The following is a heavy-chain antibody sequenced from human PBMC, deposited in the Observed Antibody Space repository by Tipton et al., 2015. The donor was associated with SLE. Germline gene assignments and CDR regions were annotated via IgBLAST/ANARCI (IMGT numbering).Heavy chain of an antibody. CDR3: AIALGYCSGASCDLESLFVP. CDR1: GYTFTAYY. J-gene: IGHJ5*02. D-gene: IGHD2-15*01. CDR2: INSNSGGT. Sequence: QVQLVQSGAEVKKPGASVKVSCKASGYTFTAYYIHWVRQAPGQGLEWMGRINSNSGGTNYAQKFQGRVTMTRDTSINTTYMDLIRLRSDYTAVYYCAIALGYCSGASCDLESLFVPWGQGTLVTVSS. V-gene: IGHV1-2*06.